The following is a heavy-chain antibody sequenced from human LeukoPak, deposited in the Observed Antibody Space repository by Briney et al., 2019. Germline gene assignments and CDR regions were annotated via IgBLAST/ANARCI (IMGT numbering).Heavy chain of an antibody. D-gene: IGHD2-8*01. Sequence: SETLSLTCTVSGGAISTYYWTWIRQPPGKGLKWIGYVYYSGSTNSNPSLNTRVTMSVDMSKNHFPLNLNSVTAADTAVYYCARAGGYNTNALDSWGPGTLVTVSS. CDR3: ARAGGYNTNALDS. CDR2: VYYSGST. V-gene: IGHV4-59*08. J-gene: IGHJ4*02. CDR1: GGAISTYY.